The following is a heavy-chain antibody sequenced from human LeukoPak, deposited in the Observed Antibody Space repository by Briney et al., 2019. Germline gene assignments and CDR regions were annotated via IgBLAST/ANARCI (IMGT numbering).Heavy chain of an antibody. CDR3: ARESSGVLGFDY. CDR2: ISGSSSYI. V-gene: IGHV3-21*01. CDR1: GFTFSSYT. D-gene: IGHD3-10*01. Sequence: PGGSLRLSCAASGFTFSSYTMKWVRQAPGKGLEWVSSISGSSSYIYYADSVKGRFTISRDNAKNSLFLQMNSLRAEDTAVYYCARESSGVLGFDYWGQGTLVTVSS. J-gene: IGHJ4*02.